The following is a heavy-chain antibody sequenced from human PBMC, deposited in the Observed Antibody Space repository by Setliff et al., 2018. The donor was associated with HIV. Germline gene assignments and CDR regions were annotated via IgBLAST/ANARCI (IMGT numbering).Heavy chain of an antibody. V-gene: IGHV3-53*01. CDR3: ARSGGDCSGISCYSLWFDP. D-gene: IGHD2-15*01. CDR1: EFTVSRYH. CDR2: IYNGDPT. Sequence: PGGSLRLSCAASEFTVSRYHMSWVRQAPGRGLEWVSVIYNGDPTYYADSVKGRFTISRDNSNNMLFLQMNSLRAEDTAVYYCARSGGDCSGISCYSLWFDPWGHGTLVTVSS. J-gene: IGHJ5*02.